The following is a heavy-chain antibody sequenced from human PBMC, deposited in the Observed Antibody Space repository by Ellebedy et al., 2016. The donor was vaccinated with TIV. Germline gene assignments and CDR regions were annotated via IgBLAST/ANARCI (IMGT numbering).Heavy chain of an antibody. J-gene: IGHJ4*02. CDR2: ISGSAGRT. V-gene: IGHV3-23*01. D-gene: IGHD2-2*01. CDR3: ARGGATSSRYWRN. CDR1: GFTFSTYA. Sequence: GESLKISCAASGFTFSTYAMSWVRQAPGKGLEWVSHISGSAGRTSSADSVKGRLTISRDNSKNTLYLQMNSLRADDTAVYYCARGGATSSRYWRNWGQGALVTVSS.